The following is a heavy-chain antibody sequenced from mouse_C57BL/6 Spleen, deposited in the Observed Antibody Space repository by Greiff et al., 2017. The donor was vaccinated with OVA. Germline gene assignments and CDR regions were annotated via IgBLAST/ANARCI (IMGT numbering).Heavy chain of an antibody. CDR1: GYAFTNYL. Sequence: QVQLQQSGAELVRPGTSVKVSCKASGYAFTNYLIEWVKQRPGQGLEWIGVINPGSGGTNYNEKFKGKATLTADKSSSTAYMQLSSLTSEDSAVYFCARAYGSSYGNYFDYWGQGTTLTVSS. D-gene: IGHD1-1*01. CDR3: ARAYGSSYGNYFDY. V-gene: IGHV1-54*01. CDR2: INPGSGGT. J-gene: IGHJ2*01.